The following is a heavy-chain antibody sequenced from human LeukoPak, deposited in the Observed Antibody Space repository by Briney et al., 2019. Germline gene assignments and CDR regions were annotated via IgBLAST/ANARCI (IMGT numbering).Heavy chain of an antibody. Sequence: PGESLRLSCAASGFSFGSYGLSWVRQAPGKGPQWVSYISGNGGTTHYADSVEGRFTISRDNAKNSLYLQMSSLRAEDTAVYYCARDLDSGNYFFAHWGQGTLVTVSS. CDR2: ISGNGGTT. J-gene: IGHJ5*02. D-gene: IGHD3-22*01. CDR1: GFSFGSYG. V-gene: IGHV3-48*04. CDR3: ARDLDSGNYFFAH.